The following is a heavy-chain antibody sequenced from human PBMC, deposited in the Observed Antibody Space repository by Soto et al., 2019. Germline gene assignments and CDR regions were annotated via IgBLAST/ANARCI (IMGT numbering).Heavy chain of an antibody. D-gene: IGHD6-19*01. J-gene: IGHJ4*02. Sequence: ASVKASCKPSGYTCTSYDISWVRQSPGQGLEWMGWISAYNGNANYAQKLQGRVTMTTDTSTSTAYMELRSLRSDDTAVYYCARDYPIAVAGENFDHWGQGTLVTVSS. CDR2: ISAYNGNA. CDR3: ARDYPIAVAGENFDH. CDR1: GYTCTSYD. V-gene: IGHV1-18*01.